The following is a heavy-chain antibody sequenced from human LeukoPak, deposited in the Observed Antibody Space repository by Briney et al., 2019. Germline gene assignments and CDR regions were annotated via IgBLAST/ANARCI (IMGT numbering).Heavy chain of an antibody. CDR3: ARSRYYFDY. D-gene: IGHD3-3*01. V-gene: IGHV4-39*01. CDR2: IYYSGST. CDR1: GGSISSSSYY. J-gene: IGHJ4*02. Sequence: SETLSLTCTVSGGSISSSSYYWGWIRQPPGKGLEWIGSIYYSGSTYYNPSLKSRVTISVDTSKDQFSLRLTSVTAADTAVYYCARSRYYFDYWGQGTLVTVSS.